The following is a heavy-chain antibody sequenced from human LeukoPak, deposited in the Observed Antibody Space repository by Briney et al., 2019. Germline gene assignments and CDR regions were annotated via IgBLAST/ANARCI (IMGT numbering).Heavy chain of an antibody. CDR2: IYSGGST. CDR1: GFTVSSNY. J-gene: IGHJ4*02. D-gene: IGHD2-15*01. V-gene: IGHV3-53*04. Sequence: GGSLRLPCAAPGFTVSSNYMSWVRQAPGKGLEWVSVIYSGGSTYYADSVKGRFTISRHNSKNTLYLQMNSLRAEDTAVYYCARVYVGCFDYWGQGTLVTVSS. CDR3: ARVYVGCFDY.